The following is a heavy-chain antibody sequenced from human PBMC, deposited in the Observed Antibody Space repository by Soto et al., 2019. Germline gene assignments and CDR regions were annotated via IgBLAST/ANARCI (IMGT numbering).Heavy chain of an antibody. D-gene: IGHD2-2*01. CDR3: AKDGVIQLLPIWPDP. V-gene: IGHV3-30*18. Sequence: QPRGSLRLSCAASGFGFNKYGMHWVRQAPGKGLEWVEYVSSDGSNQYYADSVKGRLTISRDNSKSTLYLQLDRLRVDDTAVYYYAKDGVIQLLPIWPDPWGQGTLVTVSS. CDR1: GFGFNKYG. J-gene: IGHJ5*02. CDR2: VSSDGSNQ.